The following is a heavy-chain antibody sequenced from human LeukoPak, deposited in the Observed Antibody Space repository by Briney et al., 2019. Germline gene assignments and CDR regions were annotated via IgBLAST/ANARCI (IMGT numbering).Heavy chain of an antibody. D-gene: IGHD5-18*01. CDR3: TRGPIPRWLYDGMDV. Sequence: GGSLRLSCTASGFTFGDHAMSWVRQAPAKGLEWVGFIRSKTYGGTTEYAASLKGRFTISRDDTKSIAYLQMNSMKTEDTAVYYCTRGPIPRWLYDGMDVWGQGPTVTASS. J-gene: IGHJ6*02. CDR1: GFTFGDHA. CDR2: IRSKTYGGTT. V-gene: IGHV3-49*04.